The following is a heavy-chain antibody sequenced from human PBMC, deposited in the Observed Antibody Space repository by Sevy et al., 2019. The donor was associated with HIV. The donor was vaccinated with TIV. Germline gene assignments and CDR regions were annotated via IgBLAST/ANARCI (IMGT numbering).Heavy chain of an antibody. CDR3: AREGCTKPHDY. CDR1: GFTFSKYS. Sequence: GGSLRLSCAASGFTFSKYSMSWVRQPPGKGLEWVSTLSFGCGEINYADSVKGPFTISRENSKSSVYLQMNNLGPEDTAVYYCAREGCTKPHDYWGQGTLVTVSS. J-gene: IGHJ4*02. CDR2: LSFGCGEI. D-gene: IGHD2-8*01. V-gene: IGHV3-23*01.